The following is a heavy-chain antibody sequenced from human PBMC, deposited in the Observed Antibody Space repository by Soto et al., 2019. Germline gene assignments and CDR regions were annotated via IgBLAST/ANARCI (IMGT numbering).Heavy chain of an antibody. CDR1: GFTFSSYA. J-gene: IGHJ5*02. Sequence: VGSLRLSCAASGFTFSSYAISWIRLSPGKGLEWVSVISGGGHNTYYTPSVKGRFTISRDNARNSLHLQMNSLRAEDMAVYYCARSIAARLNWFDPWGQGTLVTVSS. V-gene: IGHV3-23*01. D-gene: IGHD6-6*01. CDR2: ISGGGHNT. CDR3: ARSIAARLNWFDP.